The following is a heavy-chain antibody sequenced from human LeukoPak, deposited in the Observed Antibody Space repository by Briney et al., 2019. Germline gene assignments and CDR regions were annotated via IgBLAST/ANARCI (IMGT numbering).Heavy chain of an antibody. CDR1: GGSISSYY. CDR3: ARRDDSSGYHKIFDY. V-gene: IGHV4-59*04. Sequence: PSETLSLTCTVSGGSISSYYWSWIRQPPGKGLEWIGNIYYSGSINYNPSLKSRVTMSVDTSKNQFSLKLSSLTAADTAVYYCARRDDSSGYHKIFDYWGPGTLVTVSS. CDR2: IYYSGSI. J-gene: IGHJ4*02. D-gene: IGHD3-22*01.